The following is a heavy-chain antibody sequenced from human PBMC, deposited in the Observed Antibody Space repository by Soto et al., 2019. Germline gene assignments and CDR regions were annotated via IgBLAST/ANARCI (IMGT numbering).Heavy chain of an antibody. Sequence: QVQLQESGPGLVKPSGTLSLTCAVSGGSISSSNWWSWVRQPPGKGLEWIGEIYHSGSTNYNPSLTSRVTISVDKSKHQFALKLSSVTAADTAVYYCARGYCTNGVCPRDNLFYPWGQGTLVTVSS. V-gene: IGHV4-4*02. CDR3: ARGYCTNGVCPRDNLFYP. D-gene: IGHD2-8*01. CDR2: IYHSGST. CDR1: GGSISSSNW. J-gene: IGHJ5*02.